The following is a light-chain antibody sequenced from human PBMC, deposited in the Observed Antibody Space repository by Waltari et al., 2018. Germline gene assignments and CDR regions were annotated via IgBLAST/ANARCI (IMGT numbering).Light chain of an antibody. V-gene: IGKV3-20*01. J-gene: IGKJ1*01. CDR3: QQYGSSFA. CDR1: QSVSSSY. Sequence: EIVLTQSPGTLSLSPGERATLSCRASQSVSSSYLAWYQQKPGQAPRLLIYGASSRATGIPDRFSGSGSGTDFTHTINRLAPEDFAVYYCQQYGSSFAFGQGTKVEIK. CDR2: GAS.